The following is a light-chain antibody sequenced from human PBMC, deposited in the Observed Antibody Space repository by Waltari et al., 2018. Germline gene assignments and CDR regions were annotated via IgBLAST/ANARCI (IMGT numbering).Light chain of an antibody. J-gene: IGKJ1*01. V-gene: IGKV1D-8*01. CDR1: QDVKNY. CDR2: TAT. Sequence: VIWVTQSPSLLTASTGETVTITCRTSQDVKNYFSWYTQKPGKAPELLIYTATFLQTGVPSRFSGSGSGTDFTLTISSLQSEDFATYFCQQNYAFPRTFGQGTKVEVK. CDR3: QQNYAFPRT.